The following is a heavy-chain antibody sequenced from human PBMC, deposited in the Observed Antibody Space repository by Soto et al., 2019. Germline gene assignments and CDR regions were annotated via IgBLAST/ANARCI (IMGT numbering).Heavy chain of an antibody. J-gene: IGHJ4*02. D-gene: IGHD1-26*01. Sequence: ASVKVSCKASGYTFTSYGISWVRQAPGQGLEWMGWISAYNGNTNYAQKHQGRVTKTTDTSTSTAYMELRSLRSDDTAVYYCARDAAVGLFDYWGQGTLVTVSS. V-gene: IGHV1-18*01. CDR2: ISAYNGNT. CDR1: GYTFTSYG. CDR3: ARDAAVGLFDY.